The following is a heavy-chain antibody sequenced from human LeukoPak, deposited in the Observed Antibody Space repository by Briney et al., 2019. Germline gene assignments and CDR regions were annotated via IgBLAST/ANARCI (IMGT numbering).Heavy chain of an antibody. V-gene: IGHV3-7*01. CDR2: IKQDGSEK. CDR3: ARNGYSYDY. J-gene: IGHJ4*02. D-gene: IGHD5-18*01. CDR1: GFTFSNYW. Sequence: GGSLRLSCAASGFTFSNYWMSWVRQAPGKGLEWVASIKQDGSEKYYVDSVKGRFTISRDNAKNSLYLQMNSLRAEDTAVYYCARNGYSYDYWGQGTLVTVSS.